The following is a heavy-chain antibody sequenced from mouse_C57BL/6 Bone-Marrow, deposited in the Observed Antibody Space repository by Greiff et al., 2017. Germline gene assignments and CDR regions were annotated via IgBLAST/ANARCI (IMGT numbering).Heavy chain of an antibody. CDR3: VYWALAMDY. Sequence: QVQLQQPGAELVKPGASVKLSCKASGYTFTSYWMHWVKQRPGRGLEWIGRIDPNSGGTTYNEKFKSKATLTVDKPSSTAYMQLSSLTSEYSAFYYGVYWALAMDYWGQGTSVTVSS. J-gene: IGHJ4*01. CDR2: IDPNSGGT. V-gene: IGHV1-72*01. D-gene: IGHD2-1*01. CDR1: GYTFTSYW.